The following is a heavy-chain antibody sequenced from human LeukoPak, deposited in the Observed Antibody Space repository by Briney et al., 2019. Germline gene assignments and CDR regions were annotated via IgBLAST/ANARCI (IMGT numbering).Heavy chain of an antibody. CDR1: GFSFSSYA. Sequence: GGSLRLSCEASGFSFSSYAMDWVRQAPGKGLEWVTIISYDGSKKYYADYVKGRFTISRDNAKNSLYLQMNSLRAEDTAVYYCARTTVDWSDYYYYYYMDVWGKGTTVTISS. CDR3: ARTTVDWSDYYYYYYMDV. J-gene: IGHJ6*03. V-gene: IGHV3-30*04. D-gene: IGHD4-23*01. CDR2: ISYDGSKK.